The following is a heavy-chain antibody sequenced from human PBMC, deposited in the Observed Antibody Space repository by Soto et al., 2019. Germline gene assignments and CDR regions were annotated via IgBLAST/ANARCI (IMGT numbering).Heavy chain of an antibody. CDR2: IKSKADGATT. Sequence: EVQLVESGGGLVKPGGSLRLSCEASGFTFSNAWMNWVRQAPGKGLEWVGRIKSKADGATTDYAAPVRGRFIISRHDSKKMVYLQMNSLKTEDTAVYYCTTDGTLFAWGQGTLVTVSS. CDR3: TTDGTLFA. D-gene: IGHD3-3*01. J-gene: IGHJ5*02. CDR1: GFTFSNAW. V-gene: IGHV3-15*07.